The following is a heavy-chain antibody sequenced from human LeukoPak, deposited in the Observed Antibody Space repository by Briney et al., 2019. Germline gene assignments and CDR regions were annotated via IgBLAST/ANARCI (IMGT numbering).Heavy chain of an antibody. D-gene: IGHD2/OR15-2a*01. J-gene: IGHJ5*02. CDR1: GFTFSSYE. Sequence: GGSLRLSCEASGFTFSSYEMNWVRQAPGKGLEWVSYISSSGSTVYYADSVKGRFTISRDNAKNSLYLQMNSLRAEDTAVYYCAREHDVIFGPWGQGALVTVSS. CDR2: ISSSGSTV. CDR3: AREHDVIFGP. V-gene: IGHV3-48*03.